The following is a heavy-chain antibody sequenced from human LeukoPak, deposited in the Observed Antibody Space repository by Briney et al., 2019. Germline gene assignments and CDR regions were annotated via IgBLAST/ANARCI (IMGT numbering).Heavy chain of an antibody. V-gene: IGHV4-59*01. CDR2: IYYSGST. Sequence: SETLSLTCTVSGGSISSYYWSWIRQPPGKGLEWIGYIYYSGSTNYNPSLKSRVTISVDTSKNQSSLKLSSVTAADTAVYYCARGIPGIAAAGTPCPFDYWGQGTLVTVSS. D-gene: IGHD6-13*01. CDR3: ARGIPGIAAAGTPCPFDY. CDR1: GGSISSYY. J-gene: IGHJ4*02.